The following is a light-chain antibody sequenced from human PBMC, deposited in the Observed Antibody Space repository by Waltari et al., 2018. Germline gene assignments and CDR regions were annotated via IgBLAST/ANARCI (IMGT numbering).Light chain of an antibody. V-gene: IGLV2-14*01. CDR1: SSDVGGYHY. J-gene: IGLJ3*02. CDR2: DVS. Sequence: QSALTQPASVSGSPGQSITISCTGTSSDVGGYHYVSWFQQHPGKAPKLMIYDVSKRPSGVSNRFSASKSGNTASLTISGLQAEDEADYYFSSYTSSGTWVFGGGTKLTVL. CDR3: SSYTSSGTWV.